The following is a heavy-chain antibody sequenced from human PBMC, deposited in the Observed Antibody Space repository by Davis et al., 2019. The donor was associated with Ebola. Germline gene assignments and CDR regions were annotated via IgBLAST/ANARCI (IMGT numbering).Heavy chain of an antibody. D-gene: IGHD4-17*01. V-gene: IGHV2-5*02. CDR1: GFSLTTTGLG. J-gene: IGHJ5*02. CDR3: AHKAYGSLSNWFGP. CDR2: IYWDDDK. Sequence: SGPTLVKPTQTLTLTCSFPGFSLTTTGLGVGWIRQSPGKALEWLALIYWDDDKRYSPSLMSRLTIPKDTSTNQVVLTMTNMDPIYTATYYCAHKAYGSLSNWFGPWGQGTLVTVSS.